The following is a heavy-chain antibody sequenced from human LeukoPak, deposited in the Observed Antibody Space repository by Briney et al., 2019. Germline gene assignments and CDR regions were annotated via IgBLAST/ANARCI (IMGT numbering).Heavy chain of an antibody. CDR3: ARDRPYGGLNGFDY. CDR2: IHTDGTT. J-gene: IGHJ4*02. D-gene: IGHD4/OR15-4a*01. V-gene: IGHV3-53*01. CDR1: GFAVSNDY. Sequence: PGGSLRLSCAASGFAVSNDYMSWVRQAPGKGLEWVSVIHTDGTTYYADSVKGRFTISRDNSKNTLYLQITSLRAEDTAVYYCARDRPYGGLNGFDYCGEGTLVTVTS.